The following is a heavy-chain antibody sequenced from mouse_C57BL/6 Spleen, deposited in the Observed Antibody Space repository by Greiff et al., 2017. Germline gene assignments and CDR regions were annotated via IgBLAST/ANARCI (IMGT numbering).Heavy chain of an antibody. CDR3: TRITTVVAPHDY. D-gene: IGHD1-1*01. J-gene: IGHJ2*01. CDR1: GFNIKDYY. Sequence: VQLQQSGAELVRPGASVKLSCTASGFNIKDYYMHWVKQRPEQGLEWIGRIDPEDGDTAYAPKFQGKATMTADTSSNTAYLQLSSLTSEDTAVEYCTRITTVVAPHDYWGQGTTLTVSS. CDR2: IDPEDGDT. V-gene: IGHV14-1*01.